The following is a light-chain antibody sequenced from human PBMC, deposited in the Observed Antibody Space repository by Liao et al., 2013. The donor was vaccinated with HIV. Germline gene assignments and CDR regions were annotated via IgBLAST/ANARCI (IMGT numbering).Light chain of an antibody. CDR1: NIGSKS. V-gene: IGLV3-21*01. Sequence: SYVLTQSPSVSVAPGQTAEITCRGNNIGSKSVHWYQQKPGQGPVLVIYYNSDRPSGIPERFSGSNSGNTATLTITGTQALDEADYYCQAWDRSTVLFGGGTKLTVL. J-gene: IGLJ2*01. CDR3: QAWDRSTVL. CDR2: YNS.